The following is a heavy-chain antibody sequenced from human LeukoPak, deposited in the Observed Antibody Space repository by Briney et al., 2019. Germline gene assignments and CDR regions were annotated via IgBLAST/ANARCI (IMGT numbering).Heavy chain of an antibody. V-gene: IGHV4-30-4*01. CDR2: IYYSGST. CDR1: GGSISNGDYY. CDR3: ARDPAEDDAFDI. Sequence: TQSLTCTVSGGSISNGDYYWSWIRQPPGKGLEWIGYIYYSGSTYYNPSLKSRVTISVDTSKNQFSLKLSSVAAADTAVYYCARDPAEDDAFDIWGQGTMVTVSS. J-gene: IGHJ3*02.